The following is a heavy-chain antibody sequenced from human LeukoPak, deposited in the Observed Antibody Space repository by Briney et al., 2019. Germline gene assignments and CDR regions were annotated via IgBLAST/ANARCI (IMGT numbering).Heavy chain of an antibody. J-gene: IGHJ4*02. D-gene: IGHD3-10*01. Sequence: PSETLSLTCTVSGGSISSSSYYWGWIRQPPGKGLEWIGSIYYTGSTSYNPSLKSRIAISVDTSKNQFSLRLNSVTAAGTAVYYCASPHGSGNFFEYWGQGTLVTVSS. CDR2: IYYTGST. CDR1: GGSISSSSYY. CDR3: ASPHGSGNFFEY. V-gene: IGHV4-39*01.